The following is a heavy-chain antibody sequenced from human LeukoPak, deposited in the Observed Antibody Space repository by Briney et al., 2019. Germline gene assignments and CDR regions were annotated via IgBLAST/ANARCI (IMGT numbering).Heavy chain of an antibody. Sequence: PSETLSLTCTVSGGSISSYYWSWIRQPPGKGLEWIGYIYYSGSTNYNPSLKSRVTISVDTSKNQFSLKLSSVTAADTAVYYCARDSLYSSGWGYYYGMDVWGQGTTVTVSS. J-gene: IGHJ6*02. CDR1: GGSISSYY. CDR3: ARDSLYSSGWGYYYGMDV. V-gene: IGHV4-59*01. D-gene: IGHD6-19*01. CDR2: IYYSGST.